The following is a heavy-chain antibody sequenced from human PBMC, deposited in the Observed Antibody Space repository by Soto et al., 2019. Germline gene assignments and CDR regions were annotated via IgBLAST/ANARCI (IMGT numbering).Heavy chain of an antibody. J-gene: IGHJ4*02. D-gene: IGHD2-15*01. CDR3: ARPNSLGYCSGGSCYGLDY. CDR1: GYSFTSYW. CDR2: IDPSDSYT. V-gene: IGHV5-10-1*01. Sequence: GESLKISCKGSGYSFTSYWISWVRQMPGKGLEWMGRIDPSDSYTNYSPSFQGHVTISADKSISTAYLQWSSLKASDTAMYYCARPNSLGYCSGGSCYGLDYWGQGTLVTVSS.